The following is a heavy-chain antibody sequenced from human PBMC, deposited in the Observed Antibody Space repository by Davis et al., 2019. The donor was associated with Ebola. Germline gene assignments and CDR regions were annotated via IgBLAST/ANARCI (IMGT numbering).Heavy chain of an antibody. CDR2: TRSKANSYAT. V-gene: IGHV3-73*01. J-gene: IGHJ4*02. D-gene: IGHD1-26*01. CDR3: TSTTNLIDY. CDR1: GFTFSGSA. Sequence: PGGSLRLSCAASGFTFSGSAMHWVRQASGKGLEWVGRTRSKANSYATAYAASVKGRFTISRDDSKNTAYLQMNSLKTEDTAVYYCTSTTNLIDYWGQGTLVTVSS.